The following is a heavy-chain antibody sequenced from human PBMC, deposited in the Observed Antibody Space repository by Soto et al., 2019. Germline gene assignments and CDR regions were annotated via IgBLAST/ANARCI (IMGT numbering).Heavy chain of an antibody. V-gene: IGHV4-61*01. CDR2: IYYSGSS. CDR3: ARGLVRKLERRGHFEY. Sequence: QLLESGPGLVKPSETLSLTCTVSGGSVNSGYYYWSWIRQPPGKGLEWIGYIYYSGSSNYTPSLKRRVTISIDTSKSQFSLKLSSVTAADTAVYYCARGLVRKLERRGHFEYWGQGTLVTVSS. CDR1: GGSVNSGYYY. J-gene: IGHJ4*02. D-gene: IGHD1-1*01.